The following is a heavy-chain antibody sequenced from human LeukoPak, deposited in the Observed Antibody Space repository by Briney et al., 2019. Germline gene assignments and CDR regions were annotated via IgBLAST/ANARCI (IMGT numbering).Heavy chain of an antibody. CDR3: ARERCSNGLNWFDP. CDR1: GFTFSSYG. V-gene: IGHV3-74*01. D-gene: IGHD4-11*01. J-gene: IGHJ5*02. CDR2: INSDGSST. Sequence: PGGSLRLSCAASGFTFSSYGMSWVRQAPGKGLVWVSRINSDGSSTSYADSVKGRFTISRDNAKNTLYLQMNSLRAEDTAVYYCARERCSNGLNWFDPWGQGTLVTVSS.